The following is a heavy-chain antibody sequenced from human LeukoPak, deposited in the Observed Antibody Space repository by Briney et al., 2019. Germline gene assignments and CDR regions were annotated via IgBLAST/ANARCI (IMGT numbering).Heavy chain of an antibody. CDR1: GFTFSDYY. CDR3: ARDHRELERELPGRWFDP. J-gene: IGHJ5*02. V-gene: IGHV3-11*01. Sequence: GGSLRLSCAASGFTFSDYYMSWIRQAPGKGRGWVSYIIRSGSTIYYADSVKGRFTIARDNDKNSLYLQMNSLRAEDTAVYYCARDHRELERELPGRWFDPWGQGTLVTVSS. D-gene: IGHD1-26*01. CDR2: IIRSGSTI.